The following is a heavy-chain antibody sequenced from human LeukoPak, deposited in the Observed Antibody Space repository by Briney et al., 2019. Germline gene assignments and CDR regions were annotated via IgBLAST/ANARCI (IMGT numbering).Heavy chain of an antibody. J-gene: IGHJ4*02. CDR2: IYCSGST. V-gene: IGHV4-39*01. CDR1: GGSISSSSYY. D-gene: IGHD5-12*01. Sequence: SETLSLTCTVSGGSISSSSYYWGWIRQPPGKGLEWIGSIYCSGSTYYNPSLKSRVTISVDTSKNQFSLKLSSVTAADTAVYYCARGIVATGPGYWGQGTLVTVSS. CDR3: ARGIVATGPGY.